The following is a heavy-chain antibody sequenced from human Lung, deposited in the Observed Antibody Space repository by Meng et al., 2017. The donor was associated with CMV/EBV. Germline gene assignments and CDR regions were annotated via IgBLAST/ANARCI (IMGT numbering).Heavy chain of an antibody. CDR3: AKDEFRYCSSTSCLDAFDI. Sequence: GGSLRLXCAASGFTFSSYGMHWVRQAPGKGLEWVAVIWYDGSNKYYADSVKGRFTISRDNSKNTLYLQMNSLRAEDTAVYYCAKDEFRYCSSTSCLDAFDIWGKGTMVTVSS. V-gene: IGHV3-33*06. J-gene: IGHJ3*02. CDR1: GFTFSSYG. D-gene: IGHD2-2*01. CDR2: IWYDGSNK.